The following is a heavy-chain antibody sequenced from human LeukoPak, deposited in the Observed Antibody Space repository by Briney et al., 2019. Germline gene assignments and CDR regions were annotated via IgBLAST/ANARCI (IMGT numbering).Heavy chain of an antibody. CDR1: GFTFSSYW. CDR2: IKQDGSEK. D-gene: IGHD3-9*01. J-gene: IGHJ4*02. CDR3: ARFGDDILSTGDFDY. V-gene: IGHV3-7*01. Sequence: GGSLRLSCAASGFTFSSYWMSWVRQAPGKGLEWVANIKQDGSEKYYADSVKGRFTISRDNAKNSLYLQMNSLRAEDTAVYYCARFGDDILSTGDFDYWGQGTLVTVSS.